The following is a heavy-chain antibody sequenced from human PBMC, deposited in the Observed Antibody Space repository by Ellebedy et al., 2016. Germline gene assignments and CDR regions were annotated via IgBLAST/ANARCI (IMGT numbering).Heavy chain of an antibody. V-gene: IGHV1-69*13. CDR3: ARTIRAFSHYYFDY. D-gene: IGHD5-24*01. CDR1: RDTFSNYA. CDR2: IIPFLDTA. J-gene: IGHJ4*02. Sequence: SVKVSXKASRDTFSNYAFSWVRQAPGQGLEWMGGIIPFLDTANYAEKFQGRVTISADESTSTAYMDLDSLTSEDTAVYFCARTIRAFSHYYFDYWGQGTLVTVSS.